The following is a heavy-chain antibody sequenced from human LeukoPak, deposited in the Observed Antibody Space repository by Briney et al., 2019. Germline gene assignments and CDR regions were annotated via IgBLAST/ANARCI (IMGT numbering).Heavy chain of an antibody. Sequence: SQTLSLTCAISGDSVSSNSAAWNWIRQSPSRGLEWLGRTYYRSKWYNDYAVSVKSRITNNPDISKNQFSLQLNSVTPEDTAVYYCARGATPDYGDYGFDYWGQGTLVTVSS. CDR3: ARGATPDYGDYGFDY. J-gene: IGHJ4*02. D-gene: IGHD4-17*01. CDR2: TYYRSKWYN. V-gene: IGHV6-1*01. CDR1: GDSVSSNSAA.